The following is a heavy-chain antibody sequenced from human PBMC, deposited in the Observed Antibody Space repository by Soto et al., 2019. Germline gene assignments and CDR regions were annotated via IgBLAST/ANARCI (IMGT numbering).Heavy chain of an antibody. J-gene: IGHJ4*02. CDR1: GYTFTGYY. D-gene: IGHD5-12*01. Sequence: GASVKVSCKASGYTFTGYYMHWARQAPGQGLEWMGWINPNSGGTNYAQKFQGWVTMTRDTSISTAYMELSRLRSDDTAVYYCARGNPLKEYSGYDFPYWGQGTLVTVSS. V-gene: IGHV1-2*04. CDR2: INPNSGGT. CDR3: ARGNPLKEYSGYDFPY.